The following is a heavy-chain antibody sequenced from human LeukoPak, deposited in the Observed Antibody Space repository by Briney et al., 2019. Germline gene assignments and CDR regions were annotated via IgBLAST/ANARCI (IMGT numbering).Heavy chain of an antibody. V-gene: IGHV3-7*01. CDR1: GFTFSSYW. J-gene: IGHJ4*02. D-gene: IGHD3-10*02. CDR3: AREPDEGMLGFVSHDH. CDR2: IKQDGSEK. Sequence: GGSLRLSRAASGFTFSSYWMSWVRQAPGKGLEWVANIKQDGSEKYYVDSVKGRFTISRDNAKNSLYLQMNSLRAEDTAVYYCAREPDEGMLGFVSHDHWYEGTLVTVSS.